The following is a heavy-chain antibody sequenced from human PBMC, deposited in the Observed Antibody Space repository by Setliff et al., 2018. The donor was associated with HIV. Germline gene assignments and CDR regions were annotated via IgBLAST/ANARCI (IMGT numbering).Heavy chain of an antibody. V-gene: IGHV4-59*08. J-gene: IGHJ3*02. CDR1: GGSMSGYY. Sequence: SETLSLTCSVSGGSMSGYYWSWIRQPPGNGLEYIGDVYFSGTANYNSSLKSRVTISVDTSKNQFSLRLNSVTAADTAVYYCARQSGYTRGWDIFGVVAGSFDIWGLGTMVTVSS. CDR2: VYFSGTA. CDR3: ARQSGYTRGWDIFGVVAGSFDI. D-gene: IGHD3-3*01.